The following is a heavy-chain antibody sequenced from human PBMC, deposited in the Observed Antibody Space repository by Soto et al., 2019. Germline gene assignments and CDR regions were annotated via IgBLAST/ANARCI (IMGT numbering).Heavy chain of an antibody. CDR2: VYPSDSDV. CDR1: GYRFSSSW. D-gene: IGHD3-3*02. Sequence: PGDSLKISCQGTGYRFSSSWIGWVRQKPGKGLEWLGNVYPSDSDVRYSPAFEGQVTISADNSINTAYLQLLNLKASDTAIYDCTKGAISSFDSWGQGTRVTVSS. J-gene: IGHJ4*02. V-gene: IGHV5-51*01. CDR3: TKGAISSFDS.